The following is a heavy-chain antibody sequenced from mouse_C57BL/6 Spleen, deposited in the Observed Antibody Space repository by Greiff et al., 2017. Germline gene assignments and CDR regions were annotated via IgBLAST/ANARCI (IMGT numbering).Heavy chain of an antibody. J-gene: IGHJ2*01. CDR3: TVYYDYAVGY. D-gene: IGHD2-4*01. CDR1: GFNIKDDY. CDR2: IDPENGDT. V-gene: IGHV14-4*01. Sequence: EVKLVESGAELVRPGASVKLSCTASGFNIKDDYMHWVKQRPEQGLEWIGWIDPENGDTEYASKFQGKATITADTSSNTAYLQLSSLTSEDTAVYYCTVYYDYAVGYWGQGTTLTVSS.